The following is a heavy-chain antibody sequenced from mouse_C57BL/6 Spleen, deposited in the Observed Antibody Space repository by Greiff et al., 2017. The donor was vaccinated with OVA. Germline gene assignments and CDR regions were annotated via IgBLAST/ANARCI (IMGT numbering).Heavy chain of an antibody. D-gene: IGHD2-5*01. CDR1: GFTFSDYY. V-gene: IGHV5-16*01. Sequence: EVKLVESEGGLVQPGSSMKLSCTASGFTFSDYYMAWVRQVPEKGLEWVANINYDGSSTYYLDSLKSRFIISRENAKNNLYLKMSNLKSEDTDTYYSARDRTYYSNYYAMEDWGKGTSVTVSS. CDR2: INYDGSST. CDR3: ARDRTYYSNYYAMED. J-gene: IGHJ4*01.